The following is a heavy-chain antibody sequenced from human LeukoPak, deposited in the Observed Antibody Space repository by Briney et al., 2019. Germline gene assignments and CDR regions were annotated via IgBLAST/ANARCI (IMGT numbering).Heavy chain of an antibody. CDR2: ISSSSSTR. V-gene: IGHV3-48*01. Sequence: GGSLRLSCAASGFTFSSYSMNWVSQAPGKRLEWVSYISSSSSTRYYADSVKGRFTISRDNAKNSLYLQMNSLRAEDTAVYYCARETLTYYYDSSDAFDIWGQGTMVTVSS. CDR1: GFTFSSYS. D-gene: IGHD3-22*01. J-gene: IGHJ3*02. CDR3: ARETLTYYYDSSDAFDI.